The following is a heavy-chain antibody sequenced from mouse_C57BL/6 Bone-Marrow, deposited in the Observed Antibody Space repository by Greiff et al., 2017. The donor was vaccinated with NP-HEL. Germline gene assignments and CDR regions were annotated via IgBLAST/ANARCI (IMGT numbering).Heavy chain of an antibody. D-gene: IGHD2-5*01. V-gene: IGHV5-12*01. CDR3: ASPYSNYAWFAY. CDR2: ISNGGGST. CDR1: GFTFSDYY. Sequence: EVKLMESGGGLVQPGGSLKLSCAASGFTFSDYYMYWVRQTPEKRLEWVAYISNGGGSTYYPDTVKGRFTISRDNAKNTLYLQMSRLKSEDTAMYYCASPYSNYAWFAYWGQGTLVTVSA. J-gene: IGHJ3*01.